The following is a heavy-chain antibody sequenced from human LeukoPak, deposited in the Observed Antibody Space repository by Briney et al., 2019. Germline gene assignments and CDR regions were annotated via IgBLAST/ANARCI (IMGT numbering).Heavy chain of an antibody. CDR1: GGSISSSSYY. CDR3: ARTYYYGSGSSYAFDY. D-gene: IGHD3-10*01. J-gene: IGHJ4*02. CDR2: IYYSGST. Sequence: PSETLSLTCTVSGGSISSSSYYWGWLRQPPGKGLEWIGSIYYSGSTNYNPSLKSRVTISVDTSKNQFSLKLSSVTAADTAVYYCARTYYYGSGSSYAFDYWGQGTLVTVSS. V-gene: IGHV4-39*07.